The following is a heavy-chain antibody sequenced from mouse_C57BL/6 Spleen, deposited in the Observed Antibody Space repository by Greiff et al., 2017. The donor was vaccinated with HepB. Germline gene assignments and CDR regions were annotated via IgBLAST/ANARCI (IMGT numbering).Heavy chain of an antibody. V-gene: IGHV5-6*02. Sequence: DVMLVESGGDLVKPGGSLKLSCAASGFTFSSYGMSWVRQTPDKRLEWVATISSGGSYTYYPDSVKGRFTISRDNAKNTLYLQMSSLKSEDTAMYYCAREGYYDYFDYWGQGTTLTVSS. CDR2: ISSGGSYT. CDR3: AREGYYDYFDY. D-gene: IGHD1-1*01. CDR1: GFTFSSYG. J-gene: IGHJ2*01.